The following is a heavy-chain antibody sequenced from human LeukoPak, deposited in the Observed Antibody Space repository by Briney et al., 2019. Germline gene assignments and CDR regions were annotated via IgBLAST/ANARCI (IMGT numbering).Heavy chain of an antibody. CDR1: VDTFSSYA. V-gene: IGHV1-69*05. Sequence: SVKLSCKASVDTFSSYAISWVRHAPGQGLEWMRRITPIFGTANNDQKYQGRVTITTDESTSTAYMELSSRRSEDTAADYCAGVGGGATGNNWFDPWGQGTLVTVSS. CDR3: AGVGGGATGNNWFDP. CDR2: ITPIFGTA. D-gene: IGHD1-14*01. J-gene: IGHJ5*02.